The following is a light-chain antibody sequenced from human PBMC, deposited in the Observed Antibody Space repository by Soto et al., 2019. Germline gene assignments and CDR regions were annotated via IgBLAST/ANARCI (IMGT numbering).Light chain of an antibody. Sequence: EIVLTQSPATLSLSPGERATLSCRASQTVSPYLAWYQQKPGRAPSLLIYDASFRATGIPARFSGSGSGTDFTLTISSLEPEDFAVYYCQQRSNWPITFGQGTRLEIK. CDR1: QTVSPY. CDR3: QQRSNWPIT. V-gene: IGKV3-11*01. J-gene: IGKJ5*01. CDR2: DAS.